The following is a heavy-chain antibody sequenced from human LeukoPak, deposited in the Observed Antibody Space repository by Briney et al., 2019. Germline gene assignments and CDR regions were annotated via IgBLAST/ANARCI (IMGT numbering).Heavy chain of an antibody. J-gene: IGHJ5*02. CDR1: GGSISSGSYY. D-gene: IGHD2-8*01. CDR3: ARDGESDCTNGVCYGPNWFDP. V-gene: IGHV4-61*02. Sequence: SQTLSLTCTVSGGSISSGSYYWSWIRQPAGKGLGWIGRFYTSGSTNYNPSLKSRVTISVDTSKNQFSLKLSSVTAADTAVYYCARDGESDCTNGVCYGPNWFDPWGQGTLVTVSS. CDR2: FYTSGST.